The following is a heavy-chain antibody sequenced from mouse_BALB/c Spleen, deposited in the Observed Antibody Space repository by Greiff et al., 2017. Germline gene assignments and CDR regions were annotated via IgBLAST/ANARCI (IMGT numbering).Heavy chain of an antibody. CDR2: ISSGGGST. D-gene: IGHD1-1*01. J-gene: IGHJ1*01. V-gene: IGHV5-12-1*01. Sequence: DVQLVESGGGLVKPGGSLKLSCAASGFAFSSYDMSWVRQTPEKRLEWVAYISSGGGSTYYPDTVKGRFTISRDNAKNTLYLQMSSLKSEDTAMYYCARHLYYGSSYWYFDVWGAGTTVTVSS. CDR3: ARHLYYGSSYWYFDV. CDR1: GFAFSSYD.